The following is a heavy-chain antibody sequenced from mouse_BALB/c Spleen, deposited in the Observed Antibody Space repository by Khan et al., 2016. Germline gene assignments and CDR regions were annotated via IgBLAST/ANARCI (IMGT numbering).Heavy chain of an antibody. CDR1: GFDFSRYW. Sequence: EVQLQESGGGLVQPGGSLKLSCAASGFDFSRYWMSWVRQAPGNGLEWIGEINPDSSTINYTPSLKDKFIISRDNAKTTLYLQMSKVSSEDTALDYCARLHYYGRFAYWGQGTLVTVSA. D-gene: IGHD1-2*01. J-gene: IGHJ3*01. V-gene: IGHV4-1*02. CDR2: INPDSSTI. CDR3: ARLHYYGRFAY.